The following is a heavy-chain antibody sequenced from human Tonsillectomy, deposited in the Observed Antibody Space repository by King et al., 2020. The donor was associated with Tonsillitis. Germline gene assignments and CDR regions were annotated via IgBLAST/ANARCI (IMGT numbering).Heavy chain of an antibody. J-gene: IGHJ4*02. CDR3: AKEVSLILFGVLAPFDY. CDR1: GFTFSTYA. V-gene: IGHV3-23*04. CDR2: ISGSGGST. D-gene: IGHD2/OR15-2a*01. Sequence: VQLVESGGGLVQPGGSLRLSCAASGFTFSTYAMSWVRQAPGKGLEWVAAISGSGGSTYYADSVKGRFTISRDNSKNTLYLQMNSLRAEDTAVYYCAKEVSLILFGVLAPFDYWGQGTLVTVSS.